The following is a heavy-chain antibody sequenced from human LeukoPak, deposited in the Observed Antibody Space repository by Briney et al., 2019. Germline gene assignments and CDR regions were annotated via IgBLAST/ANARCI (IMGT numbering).Heavy chain of an antibody. V-gene: IGHV4-34*01. J-gene: IGHJ4*02. Sequence: SETLSLTCAVYGGSFGGYYWSWFRQPPGKGLDWIGEINHSGSTNYNPSLKSRVTISVDTSKNQFSLKLSSVTAADTAVYYCARDFNDGSGSYYTDWGQGTLVTVSS. CDR3: ARDFNDGSGSYYTD. CDR1: GGSFGGYY. CDR2: INHSGST. D-gene: IGHD3-10*01.